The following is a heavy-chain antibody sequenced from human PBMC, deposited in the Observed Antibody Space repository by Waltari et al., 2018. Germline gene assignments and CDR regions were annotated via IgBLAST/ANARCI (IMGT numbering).Heavy chain of an antibody. J-gene: IGHJ3*02. V-gene: IGHV4-59*11. Sequence: QVQLQESGPGLVKPSETLSLTCPVSVRPLSSHYLIWIRHPPRTGLEWIGYIYYSGSTNYNTSLKSRVTISVETYKNKFSLKLSSVTAADTAVDYCAREGRVTMVQGVIHDAFDIWGQGTMVTVSS. CDR3: AREGRVTMVQGVIHDAFDI. D-gene: IGHD3-10*01. CDR1: VRPLSSHY. CDR2: IYYSGST.